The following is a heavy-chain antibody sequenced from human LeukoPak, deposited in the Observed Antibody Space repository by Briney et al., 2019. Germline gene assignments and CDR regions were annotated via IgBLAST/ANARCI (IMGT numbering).Heavy chain of an antibody. V-gene: IGHV1-8*01. Sequence: ASVKVSCKASGYTFTSYDINWVRQATGQGLEWMGWMNPNSGNTGYAQKFQGRVTMTRNTPISTAYMELSSLRSEDTAVYYCARGPPLRYFDWLLVEYGMDFWGQGTTVTVSS. J-gene: IGHJ6*02. D-gene: IGHD3-9*01. CDR3: ARGPPLRYFDWLLVEYGMDF. CDR2: MNPNSGNT. CDR1: GYTFTSYD.